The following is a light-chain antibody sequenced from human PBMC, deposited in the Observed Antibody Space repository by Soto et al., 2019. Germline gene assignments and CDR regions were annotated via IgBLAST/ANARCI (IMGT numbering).Light chain of an antibody. V-gene: IGKV1-39*01. J-gene: IGKJ2*01. Sequence: DIKMTQSPSSLSASVGDRVTITCRASQTISSYLNWYQQKPGKAPKLLIYAASSLQSGVPSRFSGSGSGTDFTLTIGSLQPEDFATYYCQQTYTIPYTFGQGTKLEIK. CDR1: QTISSY. CDR2: AAS. CDR3: QQTYTIPYT.